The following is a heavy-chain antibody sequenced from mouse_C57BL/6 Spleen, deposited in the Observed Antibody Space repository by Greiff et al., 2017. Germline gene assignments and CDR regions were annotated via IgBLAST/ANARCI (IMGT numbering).Heavy chain of an antibody. CDR2: IDPSDSET. Sequence: QVQLKQPGAELVRPGSSVKLSCKASGYTFTSYWMHWVKQRPIQGLEWIGNIDPSDSETHYNQKFKDKATLTVDKSSSTAYMQLSSLTSEDSAVYYCARLTTGRYYFDYWGQGTTLTVSS. CDR3: ARLTTGRYYFDY. CDR1: GYTFTSYW. D-gene: IGHD1-1*01. J-gene: IGHJ2*01. V-gene: IGHV1-52*01.